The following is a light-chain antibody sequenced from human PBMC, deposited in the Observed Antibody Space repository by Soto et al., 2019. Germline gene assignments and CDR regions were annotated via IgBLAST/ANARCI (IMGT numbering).Light chain of an antibody. CDR2: AAS. V-gene: IGKV3-20*01. CDR3: QQYANSRT. J-gene: IGKJ1*01. CDR1: QTVSSSQ. Sequence: EIVLTQSPTTLSLSPGERATLSCRASQTVSSSQLAWYQQKPGQAPRLLIYAASSRATGIPVRFSGSGSGTHFTLTIRRLEPEDFAGYYCQQYANSRTFGQGTKVEIK.